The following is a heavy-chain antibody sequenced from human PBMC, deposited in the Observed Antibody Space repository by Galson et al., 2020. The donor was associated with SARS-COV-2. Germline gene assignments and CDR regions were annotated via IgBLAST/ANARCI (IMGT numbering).Heavy chain of an antibody. CDR2: IYSEGSST. D-gene: IGHD7-27*01. CDR3: ARGDMGNDYFDY. V-gene: IGHV3-74*01. Sequence: GGSLRLSCAVSGFTFSSYWMHWVRQAPGKGLVWVSRIYSEGSSTSYADSVKGRFTISGDNAKNTLYLQMNSLRAEDTAVYYCARGDMGNDYFDYWGQGILVTVSS. CDR1: GFTFSSYW. J-gene: IGHJ4*02.